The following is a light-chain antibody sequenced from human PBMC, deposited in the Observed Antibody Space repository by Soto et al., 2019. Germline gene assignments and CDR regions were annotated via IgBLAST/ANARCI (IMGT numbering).Light chain of an antibody. Sequence: QSALTQPASVSGSPGQSITISCTGTTSDVGSYNYVSWYQQHPGKAPKLMIYEVSNRPSGVSNRFSGSKSGNTASLTISGLQAEDEADYYCSSYTISSLWFGTGTKVTV. V-gene: IGLV2-14*01. J-gene: IGLJ1*01. CDR1: TSDVGSYNY. CDR3: SSYTISSLW. CDR2: EVS.